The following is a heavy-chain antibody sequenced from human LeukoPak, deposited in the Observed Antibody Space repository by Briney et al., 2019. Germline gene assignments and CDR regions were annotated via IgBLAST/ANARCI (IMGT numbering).Heavy chain of an antibody. J-gene: IGHJ4*02. Sequence: GGSLRLSCAASGFTFSSYWMSWVRQAPGKGLEWVANIKQDGSEKYYVDSVKGRFTISRDNAKNSLYLQMNSLRAEDTAVYYCPRDPTRYCSGGSCFTGGIDYWGQGTLVTVSS. V-gene: IGHV3-7*01. D-gene: IGHD2-15*01. CDR3: PRDPTRYCSGGSCFTGGIDY. CDR2: IKQDGSEK. CDR1: GFTFSSYW.